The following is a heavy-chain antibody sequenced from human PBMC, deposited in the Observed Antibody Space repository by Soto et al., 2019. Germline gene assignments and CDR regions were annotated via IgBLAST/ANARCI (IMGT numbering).Heavy chain of an antibody. Sequence: SETLSLTCTVSGGSISSGDYYWSWIRQPPGKGLEWIGYIYYSGSTYYNPSLKSRVTISVDTSKNQFSLKLSSVTAADTAVYYCARDGPRLGYCSGGSCYPSRVFDYWGQGTLVTVSS. J-gene: IGHJ4*02. CDR1: GGSISSGDYY. V-gene: IGHV4-30-4*01. CDR3: ARDGPRLGYCSGGSCYPSRVFDY. D-gene: IGHD2-15*01. CDR2: IYYSGST.